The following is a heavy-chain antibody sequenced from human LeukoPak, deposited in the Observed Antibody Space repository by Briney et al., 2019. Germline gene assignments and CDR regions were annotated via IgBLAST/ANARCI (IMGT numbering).Heavy chain of an antibody. J-gene: IGHJ4*02. CDR1: GFTFSSYA. Sequence: GGSLRLSCAASGFTFSSYAMHWVRQAPGKGLEWVAVISYDGSNKYYADSVKGRFTFSRDNSKNTLYLQMNSLRAEDTAVYYCARNLGAVVVVAVGLGYWGQGTLVTVSS. CDR2: ISYDGSNK. V-gene: IGHV3-30-3*01. CDR3: ARNLGAVVVVAVGLGY. D-gene: IGHD2-15*01.